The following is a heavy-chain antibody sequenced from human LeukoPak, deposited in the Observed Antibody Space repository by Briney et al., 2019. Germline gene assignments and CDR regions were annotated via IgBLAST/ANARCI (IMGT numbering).Heavy chain of an antibody. D-gene: IGHD5-12*01. V-gene: IGHV4-38-2*02. CDR2: IYHSGST. CDR1: GYSISSGYY. J-gene: IGHJ4*02. CDR3: ARVGSGYDWTLDY. Sequence: SETLSLTCTVSGYSISSGYYWGWIRQPPGKGLEWIGSIYHSGSTYYNPSLKSRVTISVDTSKNQFSLKLSSVTAADTAVYYCARVGSGYDWTLDYWGQGTLVTVSS.